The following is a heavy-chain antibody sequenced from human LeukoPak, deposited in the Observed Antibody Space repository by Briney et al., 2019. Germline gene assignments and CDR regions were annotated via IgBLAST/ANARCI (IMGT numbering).Heavy chain of an antibody. CDR3: ARGLETAYYYDSSGYTH. J-gene: IGHJ4*02. V-gene: IGHV1-18*01. CDR2: ISAYNGNT. CDR1: GYTFTSYG. D-gene: IGHD3-22*01. Sequence: ASVKVSCKASGYTFTSYGISWVRQAPGQGLEWMGWISAYNGNTNYAQKLQGRVTMTTDTSTSTAYMELRSLRSDGTAVYYCARGLETAYYYDSSGYTHWGQGTLVTVSS.